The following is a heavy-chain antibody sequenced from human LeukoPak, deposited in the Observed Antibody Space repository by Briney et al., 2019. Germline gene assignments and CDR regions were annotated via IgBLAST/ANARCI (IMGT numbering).Heavy chain of an antibody. V-gene: IGHV1-2*02. CDR3: ARGNADTAMVKGY. J-gene: IGHJ4*02. D-gene: IGHD5-18*01. Sequence: ASVKVSCKASGYTFTGYYMHWVRRAPGQGLEWMGWINPNSGGTNYAQKFQGRVTMTRDTSISTAYMELSRLRSDDTAVYYCARGNADTAMVKGYWGQGTLVTVSS. CDR1: GYTFTGYY. CDR2: INPNSGGT.